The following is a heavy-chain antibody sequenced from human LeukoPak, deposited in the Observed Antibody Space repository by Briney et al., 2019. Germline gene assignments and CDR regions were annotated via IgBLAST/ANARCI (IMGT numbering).Heavy chain of an antibody. D-gene: IGHD3-10*01. CDR3: VKESRVVRGVIMDAFDM. J-gene: IGHJ3*02. V-gene: IGHV3-64D*06. Sequence: RGCLRPSFSAAAFSAGSYAMHWVSHAPGKGLENVLGISINGGSTYYADSAKGRFTISRDNSKNTVYLQMSSLRAEDTAVYYCVKESRVVRGVIMDAFDMWGQGTMVTVSS. CDR1: AFSAGSYA. CDR2: ISINGGST.